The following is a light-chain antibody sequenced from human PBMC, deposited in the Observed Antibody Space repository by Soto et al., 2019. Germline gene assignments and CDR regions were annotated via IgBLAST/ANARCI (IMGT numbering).Light chain of an antibody. CDR3: QQYGSSPQLT. CDR1: QSVNSNL. V-gene: IGKV3-20*01. Sequence: EIVLTQSSGTLSLSPGERATLSCRASQSVNSNLLAWYQHKPGQAPRLLIYTASYRPTGIPDRFSGSGSGTDFTLGISRLEPEDFAVYYCQQYGSSPQLTFGGGTRVEMK. J-gene: IGKJ4*01. CDR2: TAS.